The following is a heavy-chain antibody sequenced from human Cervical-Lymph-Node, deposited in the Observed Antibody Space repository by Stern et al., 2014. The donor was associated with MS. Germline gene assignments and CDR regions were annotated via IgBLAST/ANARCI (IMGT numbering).Heavy chain of an antibody. CDR1: GYSFASYY. Sequence: EVQLVESGAEVKKPGESLKISCKGSGYSFASYYIGWVRQMPGKGLERMGIIYPADSETRYSPSFQGQVTISVDKSISTAYLQWNSLKASDTAMYYCARTVCSGGNCYRVPFDYWGQGTLVTVSS. J-gene: IGHJ4*02. CDR3: ARTVCSGGNCYRVPFDY. CDR2: IYPADSET. D-gene: IGHD2-15*01. V-gene: IGHV5-51*01.